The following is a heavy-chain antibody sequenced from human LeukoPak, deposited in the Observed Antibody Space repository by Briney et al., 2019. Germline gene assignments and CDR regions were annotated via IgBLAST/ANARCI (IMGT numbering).Heavy chain of an antibody. CDR2: INHSGST. D-gene: IGHD6-13*01. J-gene: IGHJ4*02. CDR1: GGSFSGYY. CDR3: ARVWGIAAAILDY. V-gene: IGHV4-34*01. Sequence: HSETLSLTCAVYGGSFSGYYWSWIRQPPGKGLEWIGEINHSGSTNYNPSLKGRVTISVDTSKNQFSLKLSSVTAADTAVYYCARVWGIAAAILDYWGQGTLVTVSS.